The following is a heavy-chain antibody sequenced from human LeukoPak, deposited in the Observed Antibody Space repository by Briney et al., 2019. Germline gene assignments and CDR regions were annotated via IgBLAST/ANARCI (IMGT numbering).Heavy chain of an antibody. Sequence: SETLSLTCTVSGGSISSYYWSWIRQPPGKGLEWIGEINHSGSTNYNPSLKSRVTISVDTSKNQFSLKLSCVTAADTAAYYWARGGGYNWFDPWGQGTLVTVSS. CDR3: ARGGGYNWFDP. J-gene: IGHJ5*02. V-gene: IGHV4-34*01. CDR1: GGSISSYY. CDR2: INHSGST. D-gene: IGHD3-16*01.